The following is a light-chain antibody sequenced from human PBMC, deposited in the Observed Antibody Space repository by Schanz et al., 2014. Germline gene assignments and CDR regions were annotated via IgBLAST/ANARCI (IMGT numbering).Light chain of an antibody. V-gene: IGLV2-14*02. CDR2: DVS. J-gene: IGLJ3*02. CDR1: SSDVGSYNL. Sequence: QSVLTQPASVSGSPGQSITISCTGTSSDVGSYNLVSWYQHHPGKAPKLMIYDVSNRPSGVSNRFSGSKSGNTASLTISGLQAEDEADYYCTSYISSSFFWVFGGGTKLTVL. CDR3: TSYISSSFFWV.